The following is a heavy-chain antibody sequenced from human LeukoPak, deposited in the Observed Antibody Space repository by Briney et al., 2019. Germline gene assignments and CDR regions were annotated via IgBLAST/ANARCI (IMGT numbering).Heavy chain of an antibody. V-gene: IGHV1-69*04. CDR1: GGTFISYA. Sequence: ASVKVSCKASGGTFISYAISWVRQAPGQGLEWMGRIIPILGIANYAQKFQGRVTITADKSTSTAYMELSSLRSEDTAVYYCARDVSDYYDSSEYFQHWGQGTLVTVSS. CDR2: IIPILGIA. D-gene: IGHD3-22*01. J-gene: IGHJ1*01. CDR3: ARDVSDYYDSSEYFQH.